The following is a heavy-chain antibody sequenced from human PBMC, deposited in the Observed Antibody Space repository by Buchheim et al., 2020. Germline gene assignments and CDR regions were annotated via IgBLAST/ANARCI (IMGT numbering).Heavy chain of an antibody. CDR3: APLSPVGGF. J-gene: IGHJ4*02. D-gene: IGHD3-10*01. V-gene: IGHV4-4*02. Sequence: QVQLQESGPGLVKPSGTLSLTCAVSGASISSTNWWGWVRQPPGKGLEWIGEIHRDESTTYNPSLGSRVTISGDKSKNHFPLSLSSVTAADTAVYYCAPLSPVGGFWGQGTL. CDR2: IHRDEST. CDR1: GASISSTNW.